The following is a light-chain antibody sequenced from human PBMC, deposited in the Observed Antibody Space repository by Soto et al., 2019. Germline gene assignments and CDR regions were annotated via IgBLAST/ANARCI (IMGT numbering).Light chain of an antibody. V-gene: IGLV2-14*01. Sequence: QSALTQPASVSGSPGQSITISCTGTSSDVGAYNYVSWYQQHPGKAPKLLIYDVTNRPSGVSNRFSGSKSGNTASLTISGLQAEDEADYYCSSYTSSSTLMVFGGVTKLTVL. CDR1: SSDVGAYNY. CDR3: SSYTSSSTLMV. CDR2: DVT. J-gene: IGLJ3*02.